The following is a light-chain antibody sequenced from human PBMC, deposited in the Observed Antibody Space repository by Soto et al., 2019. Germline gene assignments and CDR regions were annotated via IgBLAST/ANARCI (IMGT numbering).Light chain of an antibody. V-gene: IGKV3-20*01. CDR1: QSVSSSY. CDR3: QQYVRSQWT. J-gene: IGKJ1*01. CDR2: GAS. Sequence: EIVLTQSPGTLSLSPGERATLSCRASQSVSSSYLAWYQQKGGQAHRLLIYGASSRATGIPDRFSGSGSGTDFTLTISRLEPEDFAIYYCQQYVRSQWTFGQGTKVQIK.